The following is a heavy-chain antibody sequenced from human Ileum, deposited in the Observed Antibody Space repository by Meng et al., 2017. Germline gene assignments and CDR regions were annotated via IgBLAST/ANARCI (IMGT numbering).Heavy chain of an antibody. V-gene: IGHV1-18*01. J-gene: IGHJ4*02. CDR2: MNTDKGNT. CDR1: GYTFTTYG. Sequence: VQLVQSGAECKKPGASVKVSCKASGYTFTTYGISWVRQAPGQGLEWMGWMNTDKGNTNYAQKFQGRVTMTRDTSTSTAYMELRSLRSDDTAVYYCAREGAYNGGDYWGQGTLVTVSS. CDR3: AREGAYNGGDY. D-gene: IGHD1-1*01.